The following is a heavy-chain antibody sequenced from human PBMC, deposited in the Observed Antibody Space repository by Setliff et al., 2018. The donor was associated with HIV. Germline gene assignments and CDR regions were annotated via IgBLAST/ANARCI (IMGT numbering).Heavy chain of an antibody. CDR2: IYHTGIT. D-gene: IGHD3-10*01. V-gene: IGHV4-39*01. J-gene: IGHJ4*02. CDR1: GGSITRTPYY. CDR3: ARLSGGMVPNY. Sequence: LSLTCTVSGGSITRTPYYWGWLRQPPGKGLEWIGSIYHTGITYDNPSLKSRVTISVDTSKNQISLRLSSVTAADTAVYYCARLSGGMVPNYWGQGTLVTVSS.